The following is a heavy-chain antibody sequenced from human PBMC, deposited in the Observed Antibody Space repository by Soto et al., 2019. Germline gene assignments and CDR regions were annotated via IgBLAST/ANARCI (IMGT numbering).Heavy chain of an antibody. CDR2: IYHSGST. V-gene: IGHV4-30-2*01. CDR1: GGSISSGGYS. D-gene: IGHD6-13*01. J-gene: IGHJ4*02. Sequence: QLQLQESGSGLVKPSQTLSLTCAVSGGSISSGGYSWSRIRQPPGKGLEWIGYIYHSGSTYYNPSLKSRVTISVDRSKNQFSLTLSSVTAADTAVYYCASSHAGAHITAAVHWGQGTLVTVSS. CDR3: ASSHAGAHITAAVH.